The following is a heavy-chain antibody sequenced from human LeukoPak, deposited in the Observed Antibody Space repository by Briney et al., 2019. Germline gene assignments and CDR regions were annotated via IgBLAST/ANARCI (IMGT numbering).Heavy chain of an antibody. V-gene: IGHV3-30-3*01. Sequence: GGSLRLSCAASGFTFSSYAMHWVRQAPGKGLEWVAVISYDGSNKYYADSVKGRFTISRDNSKNTLYLQMNSLRAEDTAVYYCARDFGGSRDYWGQGTLVTVSS. D-gene: IGHD3-10*01. CDR2: ISYDGSNK. CDR1: GFTFSSYA. CDR3: ARDFGGSRDY. J-gene: IGHJ4*02.